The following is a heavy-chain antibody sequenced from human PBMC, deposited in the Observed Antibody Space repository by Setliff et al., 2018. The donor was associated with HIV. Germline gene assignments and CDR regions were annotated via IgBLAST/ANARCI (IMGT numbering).Heavy chain of an antibody. CDR2: IHHSGST. CDR3: ARHSPDYGGNSDYFDY. Sequence: PSETLSLTCTVSGDSISSYSWNWIRQSPGKGLEWIGCIHHSGSTYYNPSLESRVTISVNRSKNQFSLRLSLVTAADTAVYYCARHSPDYGGNSDYFDYWGQGTLVTVSS. J-gene: IGHJ4*02. V-gene: IGHV4-59*04. CDR1: GDSISSYS. D-gene: IGHD4-17*01.